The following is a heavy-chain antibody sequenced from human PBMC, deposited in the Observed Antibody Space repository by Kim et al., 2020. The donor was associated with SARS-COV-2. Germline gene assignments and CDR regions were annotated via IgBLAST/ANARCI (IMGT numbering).Heavy chain of an antibody. D-gene: IGHD3-10*01. CDR1: GFTFSSYA. CDR2: ISGSGGST. CDR3: AKDRDYYGSGRSGFDP. J-gene: IGHJ5*02. Sequence: GGSLRLSCVASGFTFSSYAMSWVRQAPGKGLEWVSAISGSGGSTYYADSVKGRFTISRDNSKNTLYLQMNSLRAEDTAVYYCAKDRDYYGSGRSGFDPWGQGTLVTVSS. V-gene: IGHV3-23*01.